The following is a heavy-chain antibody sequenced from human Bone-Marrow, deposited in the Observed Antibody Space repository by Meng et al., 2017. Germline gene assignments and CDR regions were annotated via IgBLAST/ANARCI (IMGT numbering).Heavy chain of an antibody. J-gene: IGHJ6*02. Sequence: WGSLRLSCAASGFTFSSYSMNWVRQAPGKGLEWVSSISSSSSYIYYADSVKGRFTISRDNAKNTLYLQMNSLRAEDTAVYYCARDGYSSGWYGGYYYYYGMAVWGQGTTVTVSS. CDR2: ISSSSSYI. CDR3: ARDGYSSGWYGGYYYYYGMAV. V-gene: IGHV3-21*01. D-gene: IGHD6-19*01. CDR1: GFTFSSYS.